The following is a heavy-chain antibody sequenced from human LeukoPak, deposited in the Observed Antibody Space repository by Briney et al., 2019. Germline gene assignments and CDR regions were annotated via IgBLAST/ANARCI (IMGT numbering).Heavy chain of an antibody. CDR3: ARGGASGWYIFDY. CDR1: GYSMKSGYY. V-gene: IGHV4-38-2*02. CDR2: IYYSGST. Sequence: SETLSLTCTVSGYSMKSGYYWGWIRQSPGKGLEWIGSIYYSGSTYYNPSLKSRVTISVDTSKDQFSLKLSSVTAADTAVYYCARGGASGWYIFDYWGQGTLVTVSS. J-gene: IGHJ4*02. D-gene: IGHD6-19*01.